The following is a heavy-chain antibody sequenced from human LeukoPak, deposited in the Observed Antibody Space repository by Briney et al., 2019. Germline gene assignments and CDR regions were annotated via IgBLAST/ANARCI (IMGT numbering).Heavy chain of an antibody. CDR1: GFTFSSYS. Sequence: GGSLRLSCAASGFTFSSYSMNWVRQAPGKGLEWVSYISSSSSTIYYADSVKGRFTISRDNAKNSLYLQMNSLRAEDTAVYYCARATNGVFDYWGQGTLVTVSS. D-gene: IGHD2-8*01. CDR2: ISSSSSTI. CDR3: ARATNGVFDY. J-gene: IGHJ4*02. V-gene: IGHV3-48*04.